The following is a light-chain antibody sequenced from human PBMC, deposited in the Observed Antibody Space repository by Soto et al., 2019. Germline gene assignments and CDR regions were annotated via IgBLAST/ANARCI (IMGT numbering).Light chain of an antibody. CDR2: GAF. V-gene: IGKV3D-20*02. Sequence: EIVLTQSPGTLSLSPGERATLSCRASQSITSSYLAWYQQKPGQPPWLLIYGAFNRAAGIPARFSGSGSGTDFTLTISSLEPEDSAVYYCQQRNIWPPVTFGQGTRLEIK. J-gene: IGKJ5*01. CDR3: QQRNIWPPVT. CDR1: QSITSSY.